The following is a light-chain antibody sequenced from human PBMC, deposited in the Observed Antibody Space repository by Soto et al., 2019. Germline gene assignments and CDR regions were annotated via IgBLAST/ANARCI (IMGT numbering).Light chain of an antibody. CDR1: QDIRKD. CDR3: LQDYNYPFT. J-gene: IGKJ2*01. V-gene: IGKV1-6*01. Sequence: IQLTQSPSFLPASVGDRVTITCRASQDIRKDLAWHQQKPGKATQILIYGASTLQTVVASRFSGSGSATDFTLTISSLQPEDSAAYYCLQDYNYPFTFGQGTKVDIK. CDR2: GAS.